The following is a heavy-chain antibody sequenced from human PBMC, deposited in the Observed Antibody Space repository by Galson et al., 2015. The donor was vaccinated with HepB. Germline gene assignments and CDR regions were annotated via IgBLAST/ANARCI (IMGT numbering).Heavy chain of an antibody. D-gene: IGHD1-26*01. CDR3: AKRSLIVGANYGMDV. V-gene: IGHV3-23*01. CDR1: GFTFSSYA. CDR2: ISGSGGSI. Sequence: LRLSCAASGFTFSSYAMSWVRQAPGKGLEWVSAISGSGGSIYYADPVKGRFTISRDNSKNTMYLQMNSLRAEDTAVYYCAKRSLIVGANYGMDVWGQGTTVTVSS. J-gene: IGHJ6*02.